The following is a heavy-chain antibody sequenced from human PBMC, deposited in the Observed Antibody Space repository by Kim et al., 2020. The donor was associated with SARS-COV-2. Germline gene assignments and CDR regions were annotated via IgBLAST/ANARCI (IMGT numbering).Heavy chain of an antibody. D-gene: IGHD3-9*01. CDR2: IYHSGST. CDR3: ARTDSRYSHAFDI. J-gene: IGHJ3*02. V-gene: IGHV4-4*02. Sequence: SETLSLTCAVSGGSISSSNWWSWVRQPPGKGLEWIGEIYHSGSTNYNPSLKSRVTISVDKSKNQFSLKLSSVTAADTAVYYCARTDSRYSHAFDIWGQGTMVTVSS. CDR1: GGSISSSNW.